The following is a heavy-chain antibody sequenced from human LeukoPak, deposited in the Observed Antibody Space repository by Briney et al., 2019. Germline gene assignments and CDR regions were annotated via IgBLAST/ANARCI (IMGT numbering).Heavy chain of an antibody. CDR1: GASIGSYY. V-gene: IGHV4-59*08. D-gene: IGHD6-19*01. CDR3: TRPFRQAVAGAWGPRAYYYYMDV. J-gene: IGHJ6*03. Sequence: PSETLSLTCTVSGASIGSYYWSWIRQAPGKGLEWIGYISQTGYTKYTPSLKSRVTILRDTSENQFSLILRSVAAADTAVYYCTRPFRQAVAGAWGPRAYYYYMDVWGKGTTVTVSS. CDR2: ISQTGYT.